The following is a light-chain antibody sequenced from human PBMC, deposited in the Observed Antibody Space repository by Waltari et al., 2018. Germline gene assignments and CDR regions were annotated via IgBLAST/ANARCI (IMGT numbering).Light chain of an antibody. CDR2: KAS. CDR1: QSLSNW. CDR3: QQYRNLWT. Sequence: DIQMTQSPSTLSASVGDRVTITCRASQSLSNWLAWYQKKPGKAPKVLIYKASTLESGVPSRVSGSGSGTEFTLTISSLQPDDFATYYCQQYRNLWTFGQGTKVEIK. V-gene: IGKV1-5*03. J-gene: IGKJ1*01.